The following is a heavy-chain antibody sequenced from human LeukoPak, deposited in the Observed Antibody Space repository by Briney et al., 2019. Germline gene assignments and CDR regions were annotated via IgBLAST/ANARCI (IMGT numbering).Heavy chain of an antibody. CDR2: INHSGST. Sequence: PSETLSLSCAVYGGSFSGYYWSWIRQPPGKGLEWIGEINHSGSTNYNPSLKSRVTISVDTSKNQFSLKLSSVTAADTAVYYCARRGRLRYFGWSYWYFDLWGRGTLVTVSS. CDR1: GGSFSGYY. V-gene: IGHV4-34*01. CDR3: ARRGRLRYFGWSYWYFDL. D-gene: IGHD3-9*01. J-gene: IGHJ2*01.